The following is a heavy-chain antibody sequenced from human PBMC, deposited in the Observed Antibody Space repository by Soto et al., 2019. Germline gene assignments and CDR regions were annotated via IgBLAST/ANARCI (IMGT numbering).Heavy chain of an antibody. D-gene: IGHD6-19*01. CDR3: ARQRGYGAVAAPGGWFDP. J-gene: IGHJ5*02. Sequence: QVQLVESGGGVVQPGRSLRLSCAASGFTFSSYAMHWVRQAPGKGLEWVAVISYDGSNKYYADSVKGRFTISRDNSKNKLYLQMNSLRAEDTAVYYCARQRGYGAVAAPGGWFDPWGQGTLVTVSS. CDR1: GFTFSSYA. V-gene: IGHV3-30-3*01. CDR2: ISYDGSNK.